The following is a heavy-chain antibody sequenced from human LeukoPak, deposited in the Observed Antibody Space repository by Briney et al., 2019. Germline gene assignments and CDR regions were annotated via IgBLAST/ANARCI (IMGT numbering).Heavy chain of an antibody. CDR3: ASYKRGYCSGGSCEDYFDY. V-gene: IGHV4-34*01. CDR2: INHSGST. Sequence: SETLSLTCAVYGGSFSGYYWSWIRQPPGKGLEWIGEINHSGSTNYNPSLKSRVTISVDTSKNQFSLKLSSVTAADTAVYYCASYKRGYCSGGSCEDYFDYWGQGTLVTVSS. CDR1: GGSFSGYY. D-gene: IGHD2-15*01. J-gene: IGHJ4*02.